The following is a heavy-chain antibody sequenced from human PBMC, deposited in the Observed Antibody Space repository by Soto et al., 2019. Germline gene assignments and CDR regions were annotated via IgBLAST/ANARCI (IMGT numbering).Heavy chain of an antibody. V-gene: IGHV3-30-3*01. Sequence: QVQLVESGGGVVQPGRSLRLSCAASGFTFSSYAMHWVRQAPGKGLEWVAVISYDGSNKYYADSVKGRFTISRDNSKNTLYLQMNSLRAEDTAVYYCARAQIGGAFDIWGLGTMVTVSS. CDR2: ISYDGSNK. D-gene: IGHD3-16*01. J-gene: IGHJ3*02. CDR3: ARAQIGGAFDI. CDR1: GFTFSSYA.